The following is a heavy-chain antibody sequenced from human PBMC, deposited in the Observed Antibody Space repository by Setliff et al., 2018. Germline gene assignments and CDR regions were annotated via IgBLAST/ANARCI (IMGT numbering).Heavy chain of an antibody. CDR3: AKDRVNDGFWDFDS. CDR2: VIQVGSG. V-gene: IGHV3-23*01. Sequence: GGSLRLSCAASGFTFRDYAMNWVRQAPGKGLEWVAGVIQVGSGVYADSVKGRSTISRDNSKNNFFLQINNLRAADTATYYCAKDRVNDGFWDFDSWGQGIVVTVSS. J-gene: IGHJ4*02. D-gene: IGHD1-26*01. CDR1: GFTFRDYA.